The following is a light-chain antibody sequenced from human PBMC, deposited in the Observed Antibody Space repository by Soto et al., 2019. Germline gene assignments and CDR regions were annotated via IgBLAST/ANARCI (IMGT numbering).Light chain of an antibody. Sequence: SYELTQPPSVSVAPGQTARITCGGNNIGSKSVHWYQQKPGKAPVLVVYDDSDRPSGIPERFSGSNSGNTATLTISRVEAGDEADYYCQVWDTGSDHVVFGGGTKLTVL. CDR2: DDS. CDR1: NIGSKS. V-gene: IGLV3-21*02. CDR3: QVWDTGSDHVV. J-gene: IGLJ2*01.